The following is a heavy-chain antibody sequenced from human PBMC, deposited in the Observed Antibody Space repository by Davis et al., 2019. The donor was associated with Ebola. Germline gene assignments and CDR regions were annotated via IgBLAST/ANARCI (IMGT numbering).Heavy chain of an antibody. CDR1: GFTLSGHW. V-gene: IGHV3-74*01. Sequence: GESLKISCAASGFTLSGHWMYWVRQVPGKGLVWVSSIETDGSKTKYADSVKGRFTISRDNAKNSLYLQMNSLRVEDTALYYCAISSSWYYFDYWGQGTLVTVSS. CDR3: AISSSWYYFDY. CDR2: IETDGSKT. J-gene: IGHJ4*02. D-gene: IGHD6-13*01.